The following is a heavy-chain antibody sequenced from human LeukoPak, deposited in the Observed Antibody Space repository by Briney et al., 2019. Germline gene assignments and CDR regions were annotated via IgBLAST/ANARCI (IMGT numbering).Heavy chain of an antibody. CDR1: GFTFSSYA. J-gene: IGHJ3*02. Sequence: GGSLRLSCAASGFTFSSYAMSWVRQAPGKGLEWVSAISGSGGSTYYADSVKGRFTISRDNSKNTLSLQMNSLRAEDTAVYYCAKIAPHSGWYERDAFDIWGQGTMVTVSS. CDR3: AKIAPHSGWYERDAFDI. D-gene: IGHD6-19*01. CDR2: ISGSGGST. V-gene: IGHV3-23*01.